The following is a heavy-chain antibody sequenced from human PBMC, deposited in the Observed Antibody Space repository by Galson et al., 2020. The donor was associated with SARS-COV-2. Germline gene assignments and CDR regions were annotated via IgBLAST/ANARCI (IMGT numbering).Heavy chain of an antibody. D-gene: IGHD3-9*01. CDR2: IGTSNSYI. CDR1: GFTFSRYC. Sequence: TGGSLRLSCAASGFTFSRYCMNWVRQAPGKGLEWVSSIGTSNSYIYYADSVKGRFTVSRDNAKNSLYLQMNSLRAEDTAMYYCARDHTPGYPVGAFDIWGQGTMLTVSS. V-gene: IGHV3-21*06. CDR3: ARDHTPGYPVGAFDI. J-gene: IGHJ3*02.